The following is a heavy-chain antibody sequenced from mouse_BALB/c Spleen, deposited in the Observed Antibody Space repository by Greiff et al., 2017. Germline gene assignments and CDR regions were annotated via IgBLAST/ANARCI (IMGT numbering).Heavy chain of an antibody. J-gene: IGHJ3*01. CDR1: GFAFSSYD. CDR2: ISSGGGST. V-gene: IGHV5-12-1*01. D-gene: IGHD1-1*01. CDR3: ARQEGSSSAWFAY. Sequence: EVKLMESGGGLVKPGGSLKLSCAASGFAFSSYDMSWVRQTPEKRLEWVAYISSGGGSTYYPDTVKGRFTISRDNAKNTLYLQMSSLKSEDTAMYYCARQEGSSSAWFAYWGQGTLVTVSA.